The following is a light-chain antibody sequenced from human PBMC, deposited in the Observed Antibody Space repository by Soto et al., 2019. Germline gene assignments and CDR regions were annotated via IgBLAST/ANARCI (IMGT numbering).Light chain of an antibody. CDR2: VVS. J-gene: IGLJ1*01. V-gene: IGLV2-11*01. CDR3: SSFTTSHTYV. CDR1: SVDVGAYDF. Sequence: QSVLTQPHSVSGSPGQSVTISCTGTSVDVGAYDFVSWYQQHPGKAPKLLIYVVSGRPSGVPHRFSGSKSGNAASLTISGLQAEDEADYYCSSFTTSHTYVFGTGTK.